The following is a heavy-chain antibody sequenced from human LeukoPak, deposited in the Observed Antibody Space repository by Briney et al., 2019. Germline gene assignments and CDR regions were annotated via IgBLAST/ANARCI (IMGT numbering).Heavy chain of an antibody. CDR3: AKDRYYDPIAYRAFDP. Sequence: GGSLRLSCAASGFTFSDYAMSWVCQAPGKGLEWVSSISGGSGSTYYADSVNGRFIISRDNSKNTLYLQMNSLRAEDTALYYCAKDRYYDPIAYRAFDPWGQGTLVTVSS. V-gene: IGHV3-23*01. CDR1: GFTFSDYA. J-gene: IGHJ5*02. CDR2: ISGGSGST. D-gene: IGHD3-22*01.